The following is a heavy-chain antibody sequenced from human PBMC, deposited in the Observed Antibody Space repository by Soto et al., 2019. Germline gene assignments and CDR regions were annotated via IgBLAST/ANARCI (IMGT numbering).Heavy chain of an antibody. D-gene: IGHD2-8*01. V-gene: IGHV4-34*01. Sequence: SETLSLTCAVSGGSFSGYYWSWIRQPPWKGLEWIGEINHSGSANYNPSLKSRVTISVDTSKNQFSLKLTSVTAADTALYYCARDNIVLIPTSPTFDYWGQGALVTVSS. CDR3: ARDNIVLIPTSPTFDY. CDR1: GGSFSGYY. J-gene: IGHJ4*02. CDR2: INHSGSA.